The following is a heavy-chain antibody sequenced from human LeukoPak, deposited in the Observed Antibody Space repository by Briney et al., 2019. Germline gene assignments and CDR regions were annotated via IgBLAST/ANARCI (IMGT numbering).Heavy chain of an antibody. CDR2: INPDGNKK. Sequence: GGSLRLSCAVSGLTFSSSWMDWVRRAPGKGLEWVASINPDGNKKYSADSVKGRFTISRDNAENSLYLQMNSLRVEDTAFYYCARDLAYSRLDYWGQGMLVTASS. CDR3: ARDLAYSRLDY. V-gene: IGHV3-7*01. CDR1: GLTFSSSW. J-gene: IGHJ4*02. D-gene: IGHD5-18*01.